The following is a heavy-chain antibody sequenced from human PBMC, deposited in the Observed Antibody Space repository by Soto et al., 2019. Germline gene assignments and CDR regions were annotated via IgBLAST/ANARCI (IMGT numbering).Heavy chain of an antibody. Sequence: GASVKVFCKASGYTFTSYYIHWVLQAPGQGLEWMGIINPSGGSTSYAQKFQGRVTMTRDTSTSTVYMELSSLRSEDTAVYYCARLSIAAAGTGYFDYWGQGTLVTVSS. J-gene: IGHJ4*02. CDR3: ARLSIAAAGTGYFDY. D-gene: IGHD6-13*01. CDR1: GYTFTSYY. CDR2: INPSGGST. V-gene: IGHV1-46*01.